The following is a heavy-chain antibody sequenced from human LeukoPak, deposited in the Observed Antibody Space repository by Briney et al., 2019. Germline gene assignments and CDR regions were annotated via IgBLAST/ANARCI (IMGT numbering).Heavy chain of an antibody. V-gene: IGHV3-23*01. CDR3: AKDMIAAADILYFQH. D-gene: IGHD6-13*01. CDR1: GFTSSSFA. J-gene: IGHJ1*01. CDR2: IRTSGGST. Sequence: PGGSLRLSCAASGFTSSSFAMSWVRQAPGKGLEWVSTIRTSGGSTFYADSVQGRFTISRDNSKNTLYLQMNSLRAEDTAVYYCAKDMIAAADILYFQHWGQGTLVTVSS.